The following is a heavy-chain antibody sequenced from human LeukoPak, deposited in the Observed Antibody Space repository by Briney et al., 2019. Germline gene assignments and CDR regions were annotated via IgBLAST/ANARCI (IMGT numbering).Heavy chain of an antibody. J-gene: IGHJ4*02. V-gene: IGHV4-34*01. Sequence: PSETLSLTCGVYGGSFSGYYWSWIRQPPGKGLEWIGEINHSGSTNYNPSLKSRVTISVDTSKNQFSLKLSSVTAADTAVYYCASTPRRRYYFDYWGQGTLVTVSS. CDR2: INHSGST. CDR3: ASTPRRRYYFDY. CDR1: GGSFSGYY.